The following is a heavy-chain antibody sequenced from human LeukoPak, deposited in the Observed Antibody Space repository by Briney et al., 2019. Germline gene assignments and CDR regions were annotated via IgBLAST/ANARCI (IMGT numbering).Heavy chain of an antibody. D-gene: IGHD3-22*01. Sequence: PSETLSLTCTVSGGSISSYYWSWIRQPAGKGLEWIGRINASGTTRYNPSLKSRVTMSVDTSKNQLSLILTSVTAADTAVYYCARVLRADYYYDSSGYYYFDYWGQGTLVTVSS. CDR1: GGSISSYY. V-gene: IGHV4-4*07. CDR3: ARVLRADYYYDSSGYYYFDY. CDR2: INASGTT. J-gene: IGHJ4*02.